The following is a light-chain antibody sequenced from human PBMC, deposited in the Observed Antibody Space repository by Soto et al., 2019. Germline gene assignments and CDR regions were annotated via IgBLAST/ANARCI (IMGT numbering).Light chain of an antibody. CDR2: EVS. Sequence: QSVLTQPPSASGSPGQSVTISCTGTSSDVGGYNFVSWYQQHPGTAPKLMIYEVSKRPSGVPDRFSGSKSGNSASLTVSGLQAEAEDDYYCSSYAGSNKVFGGGTKLTVL. CDR1: SSDVGGYNF. J-gene: IGLJ2*01. CDR3: SSYAGSNKV. V-gene: IGLV2-8*01.